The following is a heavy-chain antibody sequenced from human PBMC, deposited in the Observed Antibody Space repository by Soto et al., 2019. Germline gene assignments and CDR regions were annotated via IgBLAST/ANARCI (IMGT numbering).Heavy chain of an antibody. Sequence: QVQLVESGGGVVQPGRSLRLSCAASGFTFSSYGMHWVRQAPGKGLEWVAVIWYDGSNKNYADSVKGRFTISRDNSKNTLYLQMNSLRAEDTAVYYCARAPPYYDFWSGYSDYWGQGTLVTVSS. V-gene: IGHV3-33*01. J-gene: IGHJ4*02. D-gene: IGHD3-3*01. CDR2: IWYDGSNK. CDR1: GFTFSSYG. CDR3: ARAPPYYDFWSGYSDY.